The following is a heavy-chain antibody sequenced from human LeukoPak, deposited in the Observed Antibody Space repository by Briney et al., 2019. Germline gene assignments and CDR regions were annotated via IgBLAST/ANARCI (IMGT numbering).Heavy chain of an antibody. Sequence: SQTLSLTCTVSGGSISSGSYYWSWIRQPAGKGLEWIGRIYTSGSTNYNPSLKSRVTISVDTSKNQFSLKLSSVTAADTAVYYCAREKTGLWFGEHNWFDPWGQGTLVTVSS. J-gene: IGHJ5*02. CDR2: IYTSGST. D-gene: IGHD3-10*01. CDR1: GGSISSGSYY. V-gene: IGHV4-61*02. CDR3: AREKTGLWFGEHNWFDP.